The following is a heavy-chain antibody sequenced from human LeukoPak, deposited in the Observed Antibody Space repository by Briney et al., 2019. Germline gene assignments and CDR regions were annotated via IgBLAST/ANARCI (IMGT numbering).Heavy chain of an antibody. CDR1: GFTFSSYA. CDR3: AKEDPIVSVGFDH. V-gene: IGHV3-23*01. D-gene: IGHD2-15*01. CDR2: ISGSGGNT. Sequence: GGSLRLSCAASGFTFSSYAMSWVRQAPGKGLEWISAISGSGGNTYYADSVKGRLTISRDNSKNTLFLQMNSLRVEDTAVYYCAKEDPIVSVGFDHWGQGTLVTVTS. J-gene: IGHJ4*02.